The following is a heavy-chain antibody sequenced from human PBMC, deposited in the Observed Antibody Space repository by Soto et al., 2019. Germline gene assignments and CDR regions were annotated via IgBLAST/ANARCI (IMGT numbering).Heavy chain of an antibody. Sequence: GGSLRLSCSAPGFTMSTLAMTWVRQAPGKGLECVSGIVGSGSQIHYADSVKGRFTISKDDSKNTVYLQMNSLRDEDTAVYYCAKDAVYKDGLWLMDSWGQGNLVTGSS. CDR2: IVGSGSQI. J-gene: IGHJ1*01. CDR3: AKDAVYKDGLWLMDS. CDR1: GFTMSTLA. V-gene: IGHV3-23*01. D-gene: IGHD2-21*01.